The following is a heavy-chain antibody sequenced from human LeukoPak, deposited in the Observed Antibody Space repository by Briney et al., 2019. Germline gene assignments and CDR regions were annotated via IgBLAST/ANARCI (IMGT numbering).Heavy chain of an antibody. V-gene: IGHV4-39*01. CDR3: ARQLGDGYNLVYWFDP. J-gene: IGHJ5*02. D-gene: IGHD5-24*01. CDR2: VYYTGST. CDR1: GGSISSSSYY. Sequence: PSETLSLTCTVSGGSISSSSYYWGWIRQSPGKGLEWIGSVYYTGSTQDNPSLKGRVTTSEDTSKNQFSLKLTSVTAEDTAVYYCARQLGDGYNLVYWFDPWGQGTLVTVSS.